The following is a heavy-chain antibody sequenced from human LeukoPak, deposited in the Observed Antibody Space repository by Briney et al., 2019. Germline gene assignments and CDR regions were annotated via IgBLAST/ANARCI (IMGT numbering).Heavy chain of an antibody. J-gene: IGHJ3*02. D-gene: IGHD3-10*01. CDR1: GFTFSSYS. V-gene: IGHV3-48*04. Sequence: HPGGSLRLSCAASGFTFSSYSMNWVRQAPGKGLEWVSYISSSSSTIYYADSVKGRFTISRDSAKNSLYLQMNSLRAEDTAVYYCARDYTTMVRGVSHAFDIWGQGAMVTVSS. CDR3: ARDYTTMVRGVSHAFDI. CDR2: ISSSSSTI.